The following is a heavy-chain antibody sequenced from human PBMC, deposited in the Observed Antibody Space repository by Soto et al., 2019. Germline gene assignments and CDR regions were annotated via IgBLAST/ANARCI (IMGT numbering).Heavy chain of an antibody. Sequence: SETLSLTCTVSGASITYGAYSWSWIRQTPGKGLEWIGYINHLETTFYNPSFESRLTLSIDTTKNQFSLKLKSMSAADRAVYFCARGGVFGYFAYWGQGILVTVSS. J-gene: IGHJ4*02. D-gene: IGHD3-10*02. CDR1: GASITYGAYS. CDR3: ARGGVFGYFAY. CDR2: INHLETT. V-gene: IGHV4-30-2*01.